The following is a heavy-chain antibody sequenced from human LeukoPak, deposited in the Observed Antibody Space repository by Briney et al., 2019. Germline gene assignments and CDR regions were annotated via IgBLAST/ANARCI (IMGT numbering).Heavy chain of an antibody. D-gene: IGHD2-8*01. V-gene: IGHV1-2*02. Sequence: GVSVKVYSHAPGHTFTAYYMHWVRQAPGQGLEWMGWINPNSGDTNYAQEFQGRVTMTRDTSINTAYMELSGLRSDDTAVYYCARDLTFTNGRGVYWGQGTMATVSS. CDR1: GHTFTAYY. CDR3: ARDLTFTNGRGVY. J-gene: IGHJ4*02. CDR2: INPNSGDT.